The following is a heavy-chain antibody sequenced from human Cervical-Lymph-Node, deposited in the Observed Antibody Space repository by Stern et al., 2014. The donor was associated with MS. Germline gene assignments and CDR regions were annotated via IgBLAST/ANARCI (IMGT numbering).Heavy chain of an antibody. CDR3: ARDPITMKVVVKTPYFQR. CDR1: GFTFSSFA. V-gene: IGHV3-30*04. J-gene: IGHJ1*01. D-gene: IGHD3-22*01. Sequence: VHLVESGGGVVQPGRSLRLSCAASGFTFSSFAMHWVRPAPGKGLEWVALISYDGSYKYYADSVKGRFTISRDNSKNTLYLQMNSLRAEDTAVYYCARDPITMKVVVKTPYFQRWGQGTLVTVSS. CDR2: ISYDGSYK.